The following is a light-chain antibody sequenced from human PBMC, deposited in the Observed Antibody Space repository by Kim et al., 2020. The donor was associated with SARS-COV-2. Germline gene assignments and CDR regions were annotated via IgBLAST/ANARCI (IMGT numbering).Light chain of an antibody. Sequence: EIVMTQFPATLSVSLGERATLSCRASQSVSNNLAWYQQKPGQAPRLLIYGASTRATGIPARFSGSGSGTEFTLTISSLQSEDSAVYYCQQYDDWPPWTCGQGTKVDIK. CDR3: QQYDDWPPWT. CDR2: GAS. CDR1: QSVSNN. J-gene: IGKJ1*01. V-gene: IGKV3-15*01.